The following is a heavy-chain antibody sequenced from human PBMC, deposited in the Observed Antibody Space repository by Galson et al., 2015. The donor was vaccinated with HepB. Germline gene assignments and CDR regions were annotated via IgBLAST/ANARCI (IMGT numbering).Heavy chain of an antibody. V-gene: IGHV3-21*01. CDR2: ITSDSTYI. Sequence: SLRLSCAASGFTFSNYRMNWVRQAPGKGLDWVASITSDSTYIYYGESLEGRFTISRDNAKNSLSLQMSSLRAGDTAVYYCARETITNYAMDVWGQGTTVTVSS. D-gene: IGHD5-12*01. CDR3: ARETITNYAMDV. J-gene: IGHJ6*02. CDR1: GFTFSNYR.